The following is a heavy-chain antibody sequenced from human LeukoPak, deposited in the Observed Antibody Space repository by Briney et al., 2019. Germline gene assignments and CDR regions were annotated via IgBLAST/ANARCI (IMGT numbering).Heavy chain of an antibody. D-gene: IGHD3-3*01. V-gene: IGHV3-48*01. CDR2: ISSSSSTI. CDR1: GFTFSSYE. Sequence: PGGSLRLSCAASGFTFSSYEMNWVRQAPGKGLEWVSYISSSSSTIYYADSVKGRFTISRDNAKNSLYLQMNSLRAEDTAVYYCARDAPHYDFWSGYYQQEEYYFDYWGQGTLVTVSS. CDR3: ARDAPHYDFWSGYYQQEEYYFDY. J-gene: IGHJ4*02.